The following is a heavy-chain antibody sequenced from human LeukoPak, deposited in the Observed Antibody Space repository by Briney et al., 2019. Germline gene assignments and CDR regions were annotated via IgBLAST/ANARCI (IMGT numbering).Heavy chain of an antibody. CDR3: ARVRGDY. V-gene: IGHV4-34*12. J-gene: IGHJ4*02. Sequence: SETLSLTCAVYGGSFRGYYWSWIRQPPGKGLAWIGEIIHSVSDNSNPSLKSRVTISVDTSKKQFSLKLSSVTAADTAVYYCARVRGDYWGQGTLVTVSS. D-gene: IGHD3-10*01. CDR1: GGSFRGYY. CDR2: IIHSVSD.